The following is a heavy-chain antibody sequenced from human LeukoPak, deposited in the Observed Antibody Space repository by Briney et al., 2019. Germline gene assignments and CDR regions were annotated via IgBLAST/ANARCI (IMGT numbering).Heavy chain of an antibody. CDR2: INPGGSSI. CDR1: GFTFSSYW. CDR3: ARSNQADDY. Sequence: PGRSLRLSCAASGFTFSSYWMHWVCQVPGKGLMWVARINPGGSSITYADSVKGRFTISRDNAKNTLYLQMDSLRAEDTGVYYCARSNQADDYWGQGTLVTVSS. J-gene: IGHJ4*02. V-gene: IGHV3-74*01. D-gene: IGHD1-14*01.